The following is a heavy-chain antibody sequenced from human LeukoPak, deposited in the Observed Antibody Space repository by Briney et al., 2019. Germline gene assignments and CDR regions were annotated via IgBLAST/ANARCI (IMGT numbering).Heavy chain of an antibody. CDR1: GGSISSIIYY. D-gene: IGHD5-12*01. Sequence: PSETLSLTCTVSGGSISSIIYYWGWIRQPPGKGLEWIGSIYYRGSTYYNPSLKSRVTISIDTSENQFSLKLNSVTAADTAVYYCARCYRGEFDYWGQGTLVTVSS. CDR2: IYYRGST. CDR3: ARCYRGEFDY. V-gene: IGHV4-39*01. J-gene: IGHJ4*02.